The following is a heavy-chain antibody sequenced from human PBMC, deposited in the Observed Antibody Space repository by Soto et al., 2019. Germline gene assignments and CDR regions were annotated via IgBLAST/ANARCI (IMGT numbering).Heavy chain of an antibody. V-gene: IGHV3-23*01. CDR2: ISGSGGST. CDR3: AKEGYPGPIRGGYIYYFDY. Sequence: PGGSLRLSCAASGFTFSSYAMSWVRQAPGKGLEWVSAISGSGGSTYYADSVKGRFTISRDNSKNTLYLQMNSLRAEDTAVYYCAKEGYPGPIRGGYIYYFDYWGQGTLVTVSS. CDR1: GFTFSSYA. J-gene: IGHJ4*02. D-gene: IGHD3-10*01.